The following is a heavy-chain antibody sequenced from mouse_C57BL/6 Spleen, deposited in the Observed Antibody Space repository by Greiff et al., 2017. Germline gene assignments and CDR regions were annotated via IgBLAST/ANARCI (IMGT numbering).Heavy chain of an antibody. CDR2: ISSGGSYT. Sequence: EVQRVESGGDLVKPGGSLKLSCAASGFTFSSYGMSWVRQTPDKRLEWVATISSGGSYTYYPDSVKGRITISRDNAKNTLYLQMSSLKSEDTAMYYCARRSYYDYVFAYWGQGTLVTVSA. CDR1: GFTFSSYG. J-gene: IGHJ3*01. D-gene: IGHD2-4*01. CDR3: ARRSYYDYVFAY. V-gene: IGHV5-6*01.